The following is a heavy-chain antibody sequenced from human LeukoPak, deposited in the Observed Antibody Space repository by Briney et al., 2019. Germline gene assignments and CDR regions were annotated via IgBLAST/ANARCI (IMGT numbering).Heavy chain of an antibody. CDR3: AREVWGPEY. CDR2: ISYDGSNK. J-gene: IGHJ4*02. Sequence: GRSLRLSCAASGFTFSSYAMHWVRQAPGKGLEWVAVISYDGSNKYYADSVKGRLTISRDNSKNTLYLRMNSLRAEDTAVYYCAREVWGPEYWGQGTLVTVSS. V-gene: IGHV3-30-3*01. D-gene: IGHD1-14*01. CDR1: GFTFSSYA.